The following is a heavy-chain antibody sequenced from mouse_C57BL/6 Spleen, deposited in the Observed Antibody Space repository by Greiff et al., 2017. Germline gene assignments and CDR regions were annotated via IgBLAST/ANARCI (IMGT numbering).Heavy chain of an antibody. CDR2: INPSSGYT. CDR1: GYTFTSYT. Sequence: QVQLQQSGAELARPGASVKMSCKASGYTFTSYTMHWVKQRPGQGLEWIGYINPSSGYTKYNQKFKDKATLTADKSSSTAYMQLSSLTSEDAAVYYCAYCNYAMDYWGQGTSVTFSS. J-gene: IGHJ4*01. V-gene: IGHV1-4*01. CDR3: AYCNYAMDY.